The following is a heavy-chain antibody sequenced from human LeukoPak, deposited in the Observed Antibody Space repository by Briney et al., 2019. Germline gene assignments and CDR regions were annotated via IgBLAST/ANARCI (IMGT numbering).Heavy chain of an antibody. CDR2: IIPIFGTA. V-gene: IGHV1-69*05. D-gene: IGHD6-19*01. CDR3: AVYTSHRSGWYNVLYYFDY. Sequence: GASVKVSCKASGGTFSSYAISWVRQAPGQGLEWMGGIIPIFGTANYAQKFQGRVTITTDESTSTAYMELSSLRSEDTAVYYCAVYTSHRSGWYNVLYYFDYWGQGTLVTVSS. J-gene: IGHJ4*02. CDR1: GGTFSSYA.